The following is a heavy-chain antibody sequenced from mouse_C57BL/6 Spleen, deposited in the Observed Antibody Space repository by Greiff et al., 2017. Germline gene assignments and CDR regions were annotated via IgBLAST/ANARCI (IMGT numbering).Heavy chain of an antibody. CDR2: IWSGGST. Sequence: VKLVESGPGLVQPSQSLSITCTVSGFSLTSYGVHWVRQPPGKGLEWLGVIWSGGSTDYNAAFISRLSISKDNSKSQVFFKMNSLQADDTAIYYCAKSYSNYIYYAMDYWGQGTSVTVSS. J-gene: IGHJ4*01. CDR1: GFSLTSYG. V-gene: IGHV2-4*01. D-gene: IGHD2-5*01. CDR3: AKSYSNYIYYAMDY.